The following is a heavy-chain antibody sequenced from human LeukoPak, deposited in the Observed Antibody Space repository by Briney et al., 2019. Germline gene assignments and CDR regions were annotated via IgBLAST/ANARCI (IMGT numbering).Heavy chain of an antibody. Sequence: ASVKVSCKASGYTFTGYYMHWVRQAPGQGLEWMGWINPNSGGTNYAQKFQGRVTMTRDTSISTAYMELSRLRSDDTAVYYCARATSYCSSTSCPQGGNYYYGMDVWGQGTTVTVSS. V-gene: IGHV1-2*02. D-gene: IGHD2-2*01. J-gene: IGHJ6*02. CDR2: INPNSGGT. CDR3: ARATSYCSSTSCPQGGNYYYGMDV. CDR1: GYTFTGYY.